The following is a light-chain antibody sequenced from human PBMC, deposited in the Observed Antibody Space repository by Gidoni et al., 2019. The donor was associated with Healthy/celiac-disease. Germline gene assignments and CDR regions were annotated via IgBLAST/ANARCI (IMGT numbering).Light chain of an antibody. Sequence: EIVLTQSPATLSLSPVERATLSCRASQSVSTYLAWYQQKPGQAPRLLIYDVSNRATGIPARFSGSGSGTDFTLTISSLEPEDFAVYYCQQRSNWPPEVTFGPGTKVDIK. CDR1: QSVSTY. J-gene: IGKJ3*01. CDR2: DVS. V-gene: IGKV3-11*01. CDR3: QQRSNWPPEVT.